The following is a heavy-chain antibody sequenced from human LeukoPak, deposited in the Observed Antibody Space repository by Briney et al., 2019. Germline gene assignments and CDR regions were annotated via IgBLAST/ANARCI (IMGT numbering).Heavy chain of an antibody. CDR1: GGSINNYY. D-gene: IGHD2-15*01. CDR2: IYYSGSS. V-gene: IGHV4-59*08. CDR3: ERRPRGWYAFDI. Sequence: PSETLSLTCSVSGGSINNYYWSWIRQPPGRGLEWIGYIYYSGSSNYNPSLKSRVTMSVDASENQFSLKLSSVTAADTALYYCERRPRGWYAFDIWGQGTMVTVSS. J-gene: IGHJ3*02.